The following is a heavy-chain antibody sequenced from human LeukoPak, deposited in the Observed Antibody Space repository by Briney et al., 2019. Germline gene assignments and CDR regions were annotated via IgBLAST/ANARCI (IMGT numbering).Heavy chain of an antibody. Sequence: SETLSLTCTVSGGSITSSSFYWGWIRQPPGKGLERIANIYYSGSTYYNPSLKSRVTISADTSKNQFSLKLSSVTAADTAVYYCARWVSTPRGYFDYWGQGTLVTVSS. CDR3: ARWVSTPRGYFDY. V-gene: IGHV4-39*01. J-gene: IGHJ4*02. CDR2: IYYSGST. CDR1: GGSITSSSFY. D-gene: IGHD5/OR15-5a*01.